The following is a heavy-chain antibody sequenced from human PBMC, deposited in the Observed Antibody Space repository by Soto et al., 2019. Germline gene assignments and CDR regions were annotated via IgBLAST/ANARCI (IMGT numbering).Heavy chain of an antibody. Sequence: QVQLVQSGAEAKKPGSAVRVSCKASGGTFSDHGISWVRQAPGQGLEWMGGIIPFYGTTEYAQKFAARVSSTADESTGTVYMELSNLRSEDTAVYFCAKIRSPPGRDCLRISCAHYYYFGMDVWGQGTTVTVSS. CDR1: GGTFSDHG. D-gene: IGHD2-2*01. J-gene: IGHJ6*02. V-gene: IGHV1-69*12. CDR2: IIPFYGTT. CDR3: AKIRSPPGRDCLRISCAHYYYFGMDV.